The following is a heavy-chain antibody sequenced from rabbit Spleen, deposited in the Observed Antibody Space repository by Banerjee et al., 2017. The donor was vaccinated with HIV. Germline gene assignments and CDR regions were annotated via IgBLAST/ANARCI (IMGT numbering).Heavy chain of an antibody. CDR3: ARDLAGVIGWNFGW. CDR1: GGPFSGDYH. D-gene: IGHD4-1*01. J-gene: IGHJ4*01. V-gene: IGHV1S45*01. Sequence: QEQLEESGGDLVKPGASLALTCIASGGPFSGDYHMCWVRQAPGKRPEWIACIYNGDGSTKYATWVNGRFTISKTSSTTVTLQMTSLTAADTATYFCARDLAGVIGWNFGWWGPGTLVTVS. CDR2: IYNGDGST.